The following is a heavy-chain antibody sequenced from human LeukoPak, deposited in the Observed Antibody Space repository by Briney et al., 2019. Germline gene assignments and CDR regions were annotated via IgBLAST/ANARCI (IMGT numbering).Heavy chain of an antibody. CDR3: ARESLLGMVAMGQSSYYGMDV. V-gene: IGHV1-2*02. CDR2: INPNSGGT. D-gene: IGHD5-12*01. J-gene: IGHJ6*02. Sequence: ASVKVSCKASGYTFTGYYMHWVRQAPGQGLEWMGWINPNSGGTNYAQTFQGRVTMTRDTSISTAYMELSRLRSDDTAVYYCARESLLGMVAMGQSSYYGMDVWGQGTTVTVSS. CDR1: GYTFTGYY.